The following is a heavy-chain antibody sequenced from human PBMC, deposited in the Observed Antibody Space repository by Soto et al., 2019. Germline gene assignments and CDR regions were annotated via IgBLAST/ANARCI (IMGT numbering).Heavy chain of an antibody. D-gene: IGHD6-19*01. CDR2: INTDGSST. Sequence: GESLKISCADSGFTFSSYWMHWVRQVPGKGLVWVSRINTDGSSTSYADSVKGRFTISRDNAKNTLYLQMNSLRAEDTAVYYCARAGVAATGAFDIWGQGTMVTVSS. V-gene: IGHV3-74*01. CDR1: GFTFSSYW. CDR3: ARAGVAATGAFDI. J-gene: IGHJ3*02.